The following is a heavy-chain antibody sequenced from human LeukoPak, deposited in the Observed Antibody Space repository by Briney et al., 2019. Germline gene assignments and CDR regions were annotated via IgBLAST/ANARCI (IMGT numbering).Heavy chain of an antibody. Sequence: SETLSLTRTVSGGSISSYYWSWIRQPPGKGLEWIGEINHSGSTNYNPSLKSRVTISVDTSKNQFSLKLSSVTAADTAVYYCARRRVRGSWFDPWGQGTLVTVSS. V-gene: IGHV4-34*01. D-gene: IGHD3-10*01. J-gene: IGHJ5*02. CDR1: GGSISSYY. CDR3: ARRRVRGSWFDP. CDR2: INHSGST.